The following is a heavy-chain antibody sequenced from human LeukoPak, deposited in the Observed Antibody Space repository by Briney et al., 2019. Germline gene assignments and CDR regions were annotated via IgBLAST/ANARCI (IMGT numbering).Heavy chain of an antibody. CDR1: GYTFTSYD. CDR3: ARVLYCSGGSCYGRSGYSVYYFCY. J-gene: IGHJ4*02. D-gene: IGHD2-15*01. V-gene: IGHV1-8*01. Sequence: ASVKVSCKASGYTFTSYDINWVRQATGQGLEWMGWMNPNSGNTGYAQKLQGRLTMTRSTSISTAYMELSSLRSECTAVYYCARVLYCSGGSCYGRSGYSVYYFCYWGQGTLVTASS. CDR2: MNPNSGNT.